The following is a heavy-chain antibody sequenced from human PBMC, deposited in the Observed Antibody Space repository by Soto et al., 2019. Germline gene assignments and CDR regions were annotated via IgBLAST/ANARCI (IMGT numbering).Heavy chain of an antibody. Sequence: SETLSLTCTVSGGSISSGGYYWSWIRQHPGKGLEWIGYIYYRGSTYYNPSLKSRVTISVDTSKNQFSLKLSSVTAADTAVYYCASRYSSSWTAFDYWGQGTLVTVSS. CDR2: IYYRGST. CDR1: GGSISSGGYY. D-gene: IGHD6-13*01. V-gene: IGHV4-31*03. CDR3: ASRYSSSWTAFDY. J-gene: IGHJ4*02.